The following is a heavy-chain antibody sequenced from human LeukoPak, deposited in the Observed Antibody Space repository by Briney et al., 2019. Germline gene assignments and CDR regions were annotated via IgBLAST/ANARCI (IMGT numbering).Heavy chain of an antibody. CDR2: INHSGST. CDR3: ARAMVRGVISPYHFDY. V-gene: IGHV4-34*01. D-gene: IGHD3-10*01. Sequence: PSETLSLTCAVYGGSFSGYYWSWIRQPPGKGLEWIGEINHSGSTNYNPSLKSRVTISVDASKNQFSLKLSSVTAADTAVYYCARAMVRGVISPYHFDYWGQGTLVTVSS. J-gene: IGHJ4*02. CDR1: GGSFSGYY.